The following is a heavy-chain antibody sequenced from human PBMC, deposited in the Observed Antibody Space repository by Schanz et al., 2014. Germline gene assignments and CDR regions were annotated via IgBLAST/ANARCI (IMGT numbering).Heavy chain of an antibody. V-gene: IGHV3-30*02. J-gene: IGHJ5*02. D-gene: IGHD1-26*01. CDR1: GFTFSSYG. CDR2: IWSDGSRT. CDR3: AKVVASGPTTGPFDP. Sequence: QVQLVESGGGVVQPGGSLRLSCAAPGFTFSSYGMHWVRQAPGKGLEWVAFIWSDGSRTYHAESVKGRFTISRDNSRNTLYLQMDSLRDEDTALYYCAKVVASGPTTGPFDPWGQGTLVTVSS.